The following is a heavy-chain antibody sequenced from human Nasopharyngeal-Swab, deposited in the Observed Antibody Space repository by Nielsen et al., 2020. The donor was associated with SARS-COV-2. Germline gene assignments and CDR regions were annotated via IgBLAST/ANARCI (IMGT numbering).Heavy chain of an antibody. J-gene: IGHJ6*02. CDR2: IYYSGST. CDR3: ARDYRGAGYYYYGMDV. CDR1: GGSISSSIYY. Sequence: SETLSLTCTVSGGSISSSIYYWGWIRQPPGKGLEWIGSIYYSGSTYYNPSLKSRVTISVDTSKNQVSLNLSSVTAADTAVYYCARDYRGAGYYYYGMDVWGQGTTVTVSS. D-gene: IGHD1-26*01. V-gene: IGHV4-39*07.